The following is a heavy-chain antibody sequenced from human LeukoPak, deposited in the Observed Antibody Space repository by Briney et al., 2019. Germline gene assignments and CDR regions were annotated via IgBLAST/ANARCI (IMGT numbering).Heavy chain of an antibody. CDR1: GGSFSGYY. D-gene: IGHD6-6*01. V-gene: IGHV4-34*01. J-gene: IGHJ4*02. Sequence: SETLSLTCAVYGGSFSGYYWSWIRQPPGKGLEWIGEINHSGSTNYNPSLKSRVTISVDTSKNQFSLKLSSVTAADTAVYYCARVAARLFDYWGQGTLVTVSS. CDR2: INHSGST. CDR3: ARVAARLFDY.